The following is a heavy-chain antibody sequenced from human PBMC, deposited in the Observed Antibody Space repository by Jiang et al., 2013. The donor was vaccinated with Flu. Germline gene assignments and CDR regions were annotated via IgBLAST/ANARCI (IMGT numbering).Heavy chain of an antibody. J-gene: IGHJ4*02. CDR3: ARDSLYCSGGSCYSRFGDTAMVMYYFDY. Sequence: QLVESGGRRGPSPGRSLRLSCAASGFTFSSYNMHWVRQAPGKGLEWVTLVLNDAGNKYYADSVKGRFTISRDDSKNTLYLQMNSLRAEDTAVYYCARDSLYCSGGSCYSRFGDTAMVMYYFDYWGQGTLVTVSS. CDR1: GFTFSSYN. D-gene: IGHD2-15*01. V-gene: IGHV3-30*01. CDR2: VLNDAGNK.